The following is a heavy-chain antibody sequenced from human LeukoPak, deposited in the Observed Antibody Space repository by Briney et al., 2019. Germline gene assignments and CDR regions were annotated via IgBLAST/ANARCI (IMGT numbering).Heavy chain of an antibody. CDR3: AKDDYYGSGSYYYGMDV. CDR1: GFTFSSYG. CDR2: ISYDGSNK. D-gene: IGHD3-10*01. J-gene: IGHJ6*02. Sequence: GGSLRLSCAASGFTFSSYGMHWVRQAPGKGLEWVAVISYDGSNKYYADSVKGRFTISRDNSKNTLYLQMNGLRAEDTAVYYCAKDDYYGSGSYYYGMDVWGQGTTVTVSS. V-gene: IGHV3-30*18.